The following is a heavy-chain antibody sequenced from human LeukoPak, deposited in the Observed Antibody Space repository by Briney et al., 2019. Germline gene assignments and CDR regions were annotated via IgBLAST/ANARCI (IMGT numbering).Heavy chain of an antibody. CDR3: ARATAVAGTPFDY. CDR2: MNPNSGNT. Sequence: ASVKVSCKASGYTFTSYDINWVRQATGQGLEWMGWMNPNSGNTGYAQKFQGRVTMTTDTSTSTAYMELRSLRSDDTAVYYCARATAVAGTPFDYWGQGTLVTVSS. D-gene: IGHD6-19*01. CDR1: GYTFTSYD. J-gene: IGHJ4*02. V-gene: IGHV1-8*01.